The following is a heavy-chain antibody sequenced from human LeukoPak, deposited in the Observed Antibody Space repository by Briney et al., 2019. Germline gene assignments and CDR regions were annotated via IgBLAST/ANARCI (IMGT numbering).Heavy chain of an antibody. CDR2: TTAYNGDT. Sequence: ASVKVSCKASGYTFTSYGISWVRQAPGQGLGWMGWTTAYNGDTNYAQKFQGRVTMTTDTSTSTAYMELRSLRSDDTAVYYCARGGNSNPCDYWGRGTLVSVTS. D-gene: IGHD4-23*01. CDR3: ARGGNSNPCDY. V-gene: IGHV1-18*01. CDR1: GYTFTSYG. J-gene: IGHJ4*02.